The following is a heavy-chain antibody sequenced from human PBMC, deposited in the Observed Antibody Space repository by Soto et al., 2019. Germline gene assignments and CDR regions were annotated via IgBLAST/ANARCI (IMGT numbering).Heavy chain of an antibody. D-gene: IGHD1-26*01. V-gene: IGHV4-34*01. CDR1: GGSFSGYY. CDR2: ISHSGNT. J-gene: IGHJ6*02. CDR3: ARGRGGANTYYDYGLDV. Sequence: QVQLQQWGAGLLKPSETLSLTCAVYGGSFSGYYWSWIRQPPGKGLEWIGEISHSGNTNYNPSPSLKSRAPMSLDTSKNHFSLKLTSVTAAATALYYCARGRGGANTYYDYGLDVWGHGTTVTVSS.